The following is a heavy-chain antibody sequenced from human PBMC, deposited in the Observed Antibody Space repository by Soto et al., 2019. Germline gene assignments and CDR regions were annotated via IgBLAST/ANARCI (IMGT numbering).Heavy chain of an antibody. J-gene: IGHJ4*02. CDR3: AREIDLEWLRSTYFDY. D-gene: IGHD5-12*01. V-gene: IGHV1-69*13. CDR1: GGTFSSYA. Sequence: GASVKVSCKASGGTFSSYAISWVRQAPGQGLEWMGGIIPIFGTANYAQKFQGRVTITADESTSTAYMELSSLRSEDTAVYYCAREIDLEWLRSTYFDYWGQGTLVTVS. CDR2: IIPIFGTA.